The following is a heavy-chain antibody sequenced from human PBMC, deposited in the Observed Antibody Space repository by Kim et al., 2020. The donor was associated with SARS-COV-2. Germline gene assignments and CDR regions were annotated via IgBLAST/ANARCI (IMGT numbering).Heavy chain of an antibody. J-gene: IGHJ4*02. CDR2: IYTSGRT. Sequence: SETLSLTCTVSGDSLSSYYWSWNRQPAGKGLEWIGRIYTSGRTNYNPSLQSRVTMSVDMSKNQFSLKLSSVTAADTAVYYCASALGHWGQGTLVTVSS. V-gene: IGHV4-4*07. CDR1: GDSLSSYY. D-gene: IGHD3-16*02. CDR3: ASALGH.